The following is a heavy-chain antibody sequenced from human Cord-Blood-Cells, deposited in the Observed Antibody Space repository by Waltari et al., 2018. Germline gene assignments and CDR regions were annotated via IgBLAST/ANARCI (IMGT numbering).Heavy chain of an antibody. CDR3: ATRKPRFQGVIDY. D-gene: IGHD3-10*01. CDR2: FEPEDGET. Sequence: QVQLVQSGAEVKKPGASVKVSCTVSGYPLTELSMHWVPTAPGKGLEWMGGFEPEDGETIYAQKFQGRVTMTEDTSTDTAYMELSSLRSEDTAVYYCATRKPRFQGVIDYWGQGTLVTVSS. J-gene: IGHJ4*02. V-gene: IGHV1-24*01. CDR1: GYPLTELS.